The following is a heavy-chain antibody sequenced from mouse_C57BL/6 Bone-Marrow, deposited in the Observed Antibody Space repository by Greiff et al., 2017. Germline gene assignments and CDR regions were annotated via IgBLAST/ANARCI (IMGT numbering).Heavy chain of an antibody. CDR1: GYSFTSYY. CDR2: IYPGSGNT. Sequence: QVQLKQSGPELVKPGASVKISCKASGYSFTSYYIHWVKQRPGQGLEWSGWIYPGSGNTKYNEKFKGKATLTADTSSSTAYMQLSSLTSEDSAVYYCARRAAGNYFAWFAYWGQGTLVTVSA. D-gene: IGHD2-1*01. V-gene: IGHV1-66*01. CDR3: ARRAAGNYFAWFAY. J-gene: IGHJ3*01.